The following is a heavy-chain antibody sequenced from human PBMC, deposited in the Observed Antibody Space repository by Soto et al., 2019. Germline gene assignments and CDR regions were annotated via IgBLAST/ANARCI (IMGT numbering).Heavy chain of an antibody. CDR2: IGTSGSPI. V-gene: IGHV3-48*01. J-gene: IGHJ6*04. CDR1: GFTFSRYS. D-gene: IGHD5-12*01. CDR3: ARDSGSYDSDV. Sequence: GGSLRLSCAASGFTFSRYSMNWVRQAPGKGLEWVSYIGTSGSPIYYADSVKGRFTISRDNAKNSLYLQMDSLRAEDTAVYYCARDSGSYDSDVWGKGTTVTVSS.